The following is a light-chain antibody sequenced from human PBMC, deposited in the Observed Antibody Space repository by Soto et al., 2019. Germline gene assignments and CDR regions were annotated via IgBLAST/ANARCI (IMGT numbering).Light chain of an antibody. CDR1: QAISKY. CDR2: AAS. V-gene: IGKV1-27*01. J-gene: IGKJ3*01. Sequence: DIQMTQTPPSLSASVGDRVTITCRASQAISKYLAWYQQKPGKVPKLLIYAASTLQSGVPSRFSGSGSGTDFTLTISSLQHDDVAAYYCQKYDSSPLFSFGPGTRVDVK. CDR3: QKYDSSPLFS.